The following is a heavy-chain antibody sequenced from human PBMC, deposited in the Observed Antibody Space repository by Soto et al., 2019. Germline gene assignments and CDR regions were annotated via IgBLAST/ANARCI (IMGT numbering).Heavy chain of an antibody. CDR3: ARNGYSKSPVDY. CDR2: IKQDGSEK. Sequence: VGSLSLSCAASEIIFSSYWMSWVRQAPGKGLEWVANIKQDGSEKYYVDSVKGRFTISRDNAKNSLYLQMNSLRAEDTAVYYCARNGYSKSPVDYWGQGTLVTVSS. D-gene: IGHD4-4*01. V-gene: IGHV3-7*03. CDR1: EIIFSSYW. J-gene: IGHJ4*02.